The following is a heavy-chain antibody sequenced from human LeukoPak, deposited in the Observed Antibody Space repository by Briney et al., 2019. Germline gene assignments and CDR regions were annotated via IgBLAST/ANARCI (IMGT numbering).Heavy chain of an antibody. Sequence: GGSLRLSCAASGFSVNNLYMTWVRQAPGKGLEWVANMKQDGSEKNYVDSVKGRFTISRDNGKNSLYLQMNSLRAEDTAVYYCARDWQWQQLDGDAFDIWGQGTMVTVSS. V-gene: IGHV3-7*04. CDR1: GFSVNNLY. D-gene: IGHD6-13*01. J-gene: IGHJ3*02. CDR3: ARDWQWQQLDGDAFDI. CDR2: MKQDGSEK.